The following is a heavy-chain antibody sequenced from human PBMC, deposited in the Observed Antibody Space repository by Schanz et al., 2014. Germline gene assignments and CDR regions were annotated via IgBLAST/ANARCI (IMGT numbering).Heavy chain of an antibody. Sequence: VQLVESGGGVVQPGRSLRLSCAASGFTFSSYGMHWVRQAPGKGLEWVSTLSGSGAGTFYADSVKGRFTISRDNANNSLFLRMSSLRAEDSAVYYCAKDVRPVANTVHFYYMDVWGQGTTVTVSS. CDR3: AKDVRPVANTVHFYYMDV. CDR2: LSGSGAGT. J-gene: IGHJ6*02. V-gene: IGHV3-23*04. D-gene: IGHD6-19*01. CDR1: GFTFSSYG.